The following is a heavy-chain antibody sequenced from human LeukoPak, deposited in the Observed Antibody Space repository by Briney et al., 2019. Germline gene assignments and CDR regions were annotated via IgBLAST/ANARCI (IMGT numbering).Heavy chain of an antibody. CDR3: AKDCCGRSGSYPLGY. J-gene: IGHJ4*02. CDR1: GFTFSSYG. Sequence: GGSLRLSCAASGFTFSSYGMSWVRQAPGKGLEWVSAISGSGGSTYYADSVKGRFTISRDNSKNTLYLQMNSLRAEDTAVYYCAKDCCGRSGSYPLGYWGQGALVIVSS. V-gene: IGHV3-23*01. CDR2: ISGSGGST. D-gene: IGHD1-26*01.